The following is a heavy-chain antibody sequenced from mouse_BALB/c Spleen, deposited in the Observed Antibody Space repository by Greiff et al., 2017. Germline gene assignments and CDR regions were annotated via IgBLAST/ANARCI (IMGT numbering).Heavy chain of an antibody. CDR1: GFTFSDYY. J-gene: IGHJ3*01. CDR2: ISDGGSYT. V-gene: IGHV5-4*02. CDR3: ARVPPELAY. Sequence: EVMLVESGGGLVKPGGSLKLSCAASGFTFSDYYMYWVRQTPEKRLEWVATISDGGSYTYHPDSVKGRFTISRDNAKNNLYLQMSSLKSEDTAMYYCARVPPELAYWGQGTLVTVSA.